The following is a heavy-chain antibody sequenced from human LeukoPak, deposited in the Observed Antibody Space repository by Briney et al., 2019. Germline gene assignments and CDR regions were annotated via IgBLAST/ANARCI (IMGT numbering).Heavy chain of an antibody. J-gene: IGHJ6*03. Sequence: SETLSLTCAVYGGSLSGYYWSWIRQPPGKGLEWIGEINHSGSTNYNPSLKSRVTISVDTSKNQFSLKLSSVTAADTAVYYCARKLRDYYGSGSYYNEYYYYYYYMDVWGKGTTVTVSS. V-gene: IGHV4-34*01. CDR1: GGSLSGYY. CDR3: ARKLRDYYGSGSYYNEYYYYYYYMDV. D-gene: IGHD3-10*01. CDR2: INHSGST.